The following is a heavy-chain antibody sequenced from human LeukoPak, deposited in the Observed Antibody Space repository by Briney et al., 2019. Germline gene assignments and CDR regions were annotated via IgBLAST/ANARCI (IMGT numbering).Heavy chain of an antibody. V-gene: IGHV3-66*02. J-gene: IGHJ4*02. CDR1: GFTVSSNY. CDR2: IYSGGST. CDR3: ARSSMGDSSGYYPRYFDY. D-gene: IGHD3-22*01. Sequence: GGSLRLSCAASGFTVSSNYMSWARQAPGKGLEWVSVIYSGGSTYYADSVKGRFTISRDNSKNTLYLQMNSLRAEDTAVYYCARSSMGDSSGYYPRYFDYWGQGTLVTVSS.